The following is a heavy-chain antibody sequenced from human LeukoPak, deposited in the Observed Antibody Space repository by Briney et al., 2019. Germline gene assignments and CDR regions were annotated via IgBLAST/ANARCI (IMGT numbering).Heavy chain of an antibody. CDR3: EREPGAGPPLGYYYYYGMDV. Sequence: SETLSLTCTVSGGSVSSGSYYWSWIRQPPGKGLEWIGYIYYSGSTNYNPSLKSRVTISVDTSKNQFSLKLSSVTAADTAVYYCEREPGAGPPLGYYYYYGMDVWGKGTTVTVSS. J-gene: IGHJ6*04. CDR2: IYYSGST. V-gene: IGHV4-61*01. D-gene: IGHD1-26*01. CDR1: GGSVSSGSYY.